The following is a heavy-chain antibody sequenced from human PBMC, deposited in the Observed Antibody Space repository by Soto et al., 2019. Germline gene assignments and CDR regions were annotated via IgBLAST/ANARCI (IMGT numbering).Heavy chain of an antibody. V-gene: IGHV3-21*01. J-gene: IGHJ4*02. Sequence: PGGSLRLSCAASGFTFSSYSMNWVRQAPGKGLEWVSSISSSSSYIYYADSVKGRFTISRDNAKNSLYLQMNSLRAEDTAVYYCAKAPKYYYDSSGYYPFDYWGQGTLVTVSS. CDR1: GFTFSSYS. D-gene: IGHD3-22*01. CDR2: ISSSSSYI. CDR3: AKAPKYYYDSSGYYPFDY.